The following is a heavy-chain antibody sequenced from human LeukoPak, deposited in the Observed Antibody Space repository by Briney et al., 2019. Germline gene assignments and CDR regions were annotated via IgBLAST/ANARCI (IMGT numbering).Heavy chain of an antibody. CDR1: GGSISSSTYY. Sequence: SETLSLTCTVSGGSISSSTYYWGWIRQPPGKGLEWIGSIYYSGSTYYNPALKSRVTIFVATSKTQFSLKLESVTAADTAVYYCASGYFAADYWGQGTLVTVPS. D-gene: IGHD3-9*01. V-gene: IGHV4-39*01. CDR2: IYYSGST. J-gene: IGHJ4*02. CDR3: ASGYFAADY.